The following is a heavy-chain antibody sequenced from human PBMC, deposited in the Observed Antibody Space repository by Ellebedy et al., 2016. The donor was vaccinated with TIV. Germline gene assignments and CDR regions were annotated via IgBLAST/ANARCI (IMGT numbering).Heavy chain of an antibody. J-gene: IGHJ4*02. CDR2: INHSGST. Sequence: MPGGSLRLSCAASGFTFSSYAMSWVRQAPGKGLEWIGEINHSGSTNYNPSLKSRVTISVDTSKNQFSLKLSSVTAADTAVYYCARHGDRIQILSQPFDYWGQGTLVTVSS. CDR3: ARHGDRIQILSQPFDY. CDR1: GFTFSSYA. D-gene: IGHD5-18*01. V-gene: IGHV4-34*01.